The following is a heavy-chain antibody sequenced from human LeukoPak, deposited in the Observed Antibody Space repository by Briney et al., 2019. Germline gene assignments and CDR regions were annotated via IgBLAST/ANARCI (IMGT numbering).Heavy chain of an antibody. V-gene: IGHV3-21*01. J-gene: IGHJ4*02. D-gene: IGHD6-13*01. CDR1: GFTFSSYS. CDR2: ISSSSSYI. Sequence: GGSLRLSCAASGFTFSSYSMNWVRQAPGKGLEWVSSISSSSSYIYYADSVKGRFTISRDSAKNSLYLQMNSLRAEDTAVYYCARDLSRYIAAAGQWGQGTLVTVSS. CDR3: ARDLSRYIAAAGQ.